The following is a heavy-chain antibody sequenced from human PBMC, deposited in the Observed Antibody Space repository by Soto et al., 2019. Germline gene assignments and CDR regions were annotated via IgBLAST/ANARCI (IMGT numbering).Heavy chain of an antibody. V-gene: IGHV3-48*01. CDR2: ISSSSSTI. CDR3: ARDGVPAAPGYYYMDV. D-gene: IGHD2-2*01. Sequence: GGSLRLSCAASGFTFSSYSMNWVRQAPGKGLEWVSYISSSSSTIYYADSVKGRFTISRDNAKNSLYLQMNSLRAEDTAVYYCARDGVPAAPGYYYMDVWGKGTTVTVSS. J-gene: IGHJ6*03. CDR1: GFTFSSYS.